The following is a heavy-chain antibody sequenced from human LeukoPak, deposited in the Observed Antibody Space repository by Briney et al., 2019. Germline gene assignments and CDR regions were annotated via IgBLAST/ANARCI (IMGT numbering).Heavy chain of an antibody. D-gene: IGHD3-9*01. CDR1: GFTFSDYY. CDR2: IKQDGSEK. J-gene: IGHJ4*02. Sequence: GGSLRLSCAASGFTFSDYYMSWVRQAPGKGLEWVANIKQDGSEKYYVDSVKGRFTISRDNAKNSLYLQMNSLRAEDTAVYYCAREGYYDILTGYFPDYWGQGTLVTVSS. V-gene: IGHV3-7*01. CDR3: AREGYYDILTGYFPDY.